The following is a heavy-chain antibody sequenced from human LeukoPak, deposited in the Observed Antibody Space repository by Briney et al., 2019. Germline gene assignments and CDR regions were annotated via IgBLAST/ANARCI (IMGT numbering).Heavy chain of an antibody. D-gene: IGHD2-2*01. CDR2: IRGYKGNA. Sequence: ASVKGSFKRSGYTFTKYGLSWGRQAPGQGGEWRGGIRGYKGNAKYTQKLQGRVIITTETSTSTDYMDLRTLRSDDTAVYYCARDAGYCSSETCYDDAFDIWGQGTMVTVS. CDR3: ARDAGYCSSETCYDDAFDI. J-gene: IGHJ3*02. V-gene: IGHV1-18*01. CDR1: GYTFTKYG.